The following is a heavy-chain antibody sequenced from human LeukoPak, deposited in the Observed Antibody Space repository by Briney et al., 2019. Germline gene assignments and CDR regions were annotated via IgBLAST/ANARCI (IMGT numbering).Heavy chain of an antibody. D-gene: IGHD3-22*01. Sequence: SVKVSCKASGGTFSSYAISWVRQAPGQGLEWMGGIIPTFGTANYAQKFQGRVTITADESTSTAYMELSSLRSEDTAVYYCARAGDCYDSSGYVPHYFDYWGQGTLVTVSS. CDR2: IIPTFGTA. CDR1: GGTFSSYA. J-gene: IGHJ4*02. CDR3: ARAGDCYDSSGYVPHYFDY. V-gene: IGHV1-69*13.